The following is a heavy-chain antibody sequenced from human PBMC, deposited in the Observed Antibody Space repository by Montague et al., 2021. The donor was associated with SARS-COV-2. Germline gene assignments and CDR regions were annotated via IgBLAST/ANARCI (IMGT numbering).Heavy chain of an antibody. CDR3: ARHYSATLPAVY. D-gene: IGHD2-15*01. CDR2: ISDSGST. V-gene: IGHV4-59*08. CDR1: GGSISSFY. J-gene: IGHJ4*02. Sequence: SETLSLTCTVSGGSISSFYWSWFRQPPGKGLEWIGYISDSGSTNYNPSLTSRVTMSVDTSKNQFSLKVSSVNAADTAVYYCARHYSATLPAVYWGQGTLVTVSS.